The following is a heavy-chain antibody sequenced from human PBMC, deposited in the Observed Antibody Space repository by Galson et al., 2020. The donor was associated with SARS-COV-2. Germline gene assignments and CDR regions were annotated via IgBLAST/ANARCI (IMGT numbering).Heavy chain of an antibody. CDR2: ISGSGGST. D-gene: IGHD6-25*01. CDR3: AKVPARYSSGNYFDY. V-gene: IGHV3-23*01. CDR1: GFTFSSYA. Sequence: GGSLRLSCAASGFTFSSYAMSWVRQAPGKGLEWVSAISGSGGSTYYADSVKGRFTISRDNSKNTLYLQMNSLRAEDTAVYYCAKVPARYSSGNYFDYWGQGTLVTVSS. J-gene: IGHJ4*02.